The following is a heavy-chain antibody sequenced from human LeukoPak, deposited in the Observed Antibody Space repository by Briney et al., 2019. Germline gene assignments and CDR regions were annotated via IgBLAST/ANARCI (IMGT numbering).Heavy chain of an antibody. D-gene: IGHD2-21*01. J-gene: IGHJ4*02. Sequence: PGGSLRLSCSASGFTFSSYAMSWVRQAPGKGLEWVSAISGSGGSTYYADSVKGRFTISRDNSKNTLYLQMNSLRAEDTAVYYCAKREYCGGDCSEYWGQGTLVTVSS. CDR1: GFTFSSYA. CDR2: ISGSGGST. V-gene: IGHV3-23*01. CDR3: AKREYCGGDCSEY.